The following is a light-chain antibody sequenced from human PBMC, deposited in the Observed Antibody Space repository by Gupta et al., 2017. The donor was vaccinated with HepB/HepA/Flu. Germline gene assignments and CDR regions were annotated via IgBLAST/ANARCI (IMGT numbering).Light chain of an antibody. CDR1: QGISSY. CDR3: QQDDSYPWT. V-gene: IGKV1-8*01. J-gene: IGKJ1*01. Sequence: AIRMTQSPSSFSASTGDRVTITCRASQGISSYLAWYQQKPGKAPKLLIYAASTLQSGVPSRFSGSGSGTDFTLTISGLQSEDFATYYCQQDDSYPWTFGQGTKVEIK. CDR2: AAS.